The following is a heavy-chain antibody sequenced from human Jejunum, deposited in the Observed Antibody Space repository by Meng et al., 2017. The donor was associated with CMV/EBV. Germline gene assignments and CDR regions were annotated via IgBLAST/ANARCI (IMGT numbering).Heavy chain of an antibody. D-gene: IGHD2-2*02. CDR3: ARGLMGCTSTSCYSGWFDP. V-gene: IGHV3-7*01. CDR1: NYW. CDR2: IKQDGSEK. Sequence: NYWMNWIRQAPGKGLEWVAKIKQDGSEKYYVDSVKGRFTISRDNAKNSLFLQMNSLRAEDTAVYYCARGLMGCTSTSCYSGWFDPWGQGTRVTVS. J-gene: IGHJ5*02.